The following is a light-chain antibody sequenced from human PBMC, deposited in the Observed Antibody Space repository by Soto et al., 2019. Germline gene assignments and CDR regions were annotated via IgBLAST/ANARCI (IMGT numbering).Light chain of an antibody. CDR3: QQSSSSPIT. J-gene: IGKJ5*01. CDR2: ETS. Sequence: EIVMTQSPATLSVSPGERVTLSCRASQSVSNYLSWYQQKPGLAPRLLMYETSRRATGIPDRFSGSGSGTEFTLTISRLEPEDFEVYYCQQSSSSPITFGQGTRLEIK. CDR1: QSVSNY. V-gene: IGKV3D-20*01.